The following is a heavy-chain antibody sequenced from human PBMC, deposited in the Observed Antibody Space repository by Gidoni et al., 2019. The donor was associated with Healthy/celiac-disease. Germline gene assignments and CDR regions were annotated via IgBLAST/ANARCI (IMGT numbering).Heavy chain of an antibody. J-gene: IGHJ4*02. CDR1: GGSISSYY. Sequence: QVQLQESGPGLVKPSETLSLTCTVSGGSISSYYWSWIRQPPGKGLEWIGYIYYSGSTNYNPALKSRVTISVDTSKNQFSLKLSSVTAADTAVYYCAREGKQWKDFDYWGQGTLVTVSS. CDR2: IYYSGST. CDR3: AREGKQWKDFDY. V-gene: IGHV4-59*01. D-gene: IGHD6-19*01.